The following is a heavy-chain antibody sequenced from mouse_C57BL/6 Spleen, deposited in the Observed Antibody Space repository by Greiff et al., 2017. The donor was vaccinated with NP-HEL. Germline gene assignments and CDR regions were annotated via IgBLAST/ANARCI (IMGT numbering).Heavy chain of an antibody. J-gene: IGHJ4*01. Sequence: VKLMESGPELVKPGASVKISCKASGYAFSSSWMNWVKQRPGKGLEWIGRIYPGDGDTNYNGKFKGKATLTADKSSSTAYMQLSSLTSEDSAVYFCADYYYGSSYDAMDYWGQGTSVTVSS. D-gene: IGHD1-1*01. CDR3: ADYYYGSSYDAMDY. V-gene: IGHV1-82*01. CDR2: IYPGDGDT. CDR1: GYAFSSSW.